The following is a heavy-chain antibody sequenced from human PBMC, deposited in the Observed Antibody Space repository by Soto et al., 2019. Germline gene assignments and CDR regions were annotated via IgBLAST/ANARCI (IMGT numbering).Heavy chain of an antibody. Sequence: SETLSLTCAVYGGSFSGYYWSWIRQPPGKGLEWIGEINHSGSTNYNPSLKSRVTISVDTSKNQFSLKLSSVTAADTAVYYCARERGYCSGGSCSRYYYYGMDVWGQGTTVTVSS. CDR1: GGSFSGYY. CDR2: INHSGST. D-gene: IGHD2-15*01. V-gene: IGHV4-34*01. CDR3: ARERGYCSGGSCSRYYYYGMDV. J-gene: IGHJ6*02.